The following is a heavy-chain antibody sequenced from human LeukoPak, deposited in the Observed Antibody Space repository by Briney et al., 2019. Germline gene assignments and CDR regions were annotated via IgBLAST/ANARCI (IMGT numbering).Heavy chain of an antibody. J-gene: IGHJ3*02. CDR2: ISGSGGST. CDR1: GFVFRSYG. V-gene: IGHV3-23*01. D-gene: IGHD3-10*01. CDR3: AKGSITMVRGVKRDAFDI. Sequence: GGSLRLSCAASGFVFRSYGTNWVRQAPGKGLEWVSAISGSGGSTCYADSVKGRFTISRDNSKNTLYLQMNSLRAEDTAVYYCAKGSITMVRGVKRDAFDIWGQGTMVTVSS.